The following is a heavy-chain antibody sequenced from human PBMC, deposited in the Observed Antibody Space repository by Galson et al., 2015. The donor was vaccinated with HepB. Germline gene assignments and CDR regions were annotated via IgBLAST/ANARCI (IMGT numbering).Heavy chain of an antibody. D-gene: IGHD3-10*01. J-gene: IGHJ4*02. Sequence: SLRLSCAASGFAFGGYTMHWVRQAPGKSLEWVTMMSYDGNTKYYADSVKGRFTISRDNSKNTLYLQMNSLRAEDTAVYYCASGRGWLLWFGELFEGHFDYWGQGTLVTVSS. CDR2: MSYDGNTK. V-gene: IGHV3-30-3*01. CDR1: GFAFGGYT. CDR3: ASGRGWLLWFGELFEGHFDY.